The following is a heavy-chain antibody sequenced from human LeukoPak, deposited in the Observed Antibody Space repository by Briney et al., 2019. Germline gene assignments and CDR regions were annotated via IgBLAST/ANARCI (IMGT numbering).Heavy chain of an antibody. V-gene: IGHV3-9*01. CDR1: GFTFDDYA. Sequence: RAGRSLRLSCAASGFTFDDYAMHWVRQAPGKGLEWVSGISWNNGRIDYGDCVKGRFTISRDNAKNSLYLQMNRLRAEDTALYYCAKDIFYDSDGNYFDYWGQGTLVTVSS. D-gene: IGHD3-22*01. J-gene: IGHJ4*02. CDR3: AKDIFYDSDGNYFDY. CDR2: ISWNNGRI.